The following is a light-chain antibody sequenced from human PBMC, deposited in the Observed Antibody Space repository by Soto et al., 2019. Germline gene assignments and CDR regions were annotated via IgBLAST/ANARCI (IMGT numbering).Light chain of an antibody. CDR3: QHANSFLLT. CDR1: QGISSW. Sequence: DLQMTQSPSSVSASVGDRVTITCRASQGISSWLAWYQQKPGKAPRLLIYAASSLQSGVPSRFSRSGSGTYFTRTISSLQPEDFATYDYQHANSFLLTIGGGTKVDVK. CDR2: AAS. J-gene: IGKJ4*01. V-gene: IGKV1-12*01.